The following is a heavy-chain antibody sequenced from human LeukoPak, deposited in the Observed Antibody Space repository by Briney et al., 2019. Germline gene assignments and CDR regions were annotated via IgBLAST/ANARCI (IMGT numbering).Heavy chain of an antibody. CDR3: AKGTYSDHPHYMDV. CDR2: ISASGGRT. V-gene: IGHV3-23*01. Sequence: GESLKISCAASGFTVSNYAMSWVRRAPGKGLEWVSAISASGGRTEYTDSGKGRFTISRDSSKNTLHLQMNSLRVEDTAVYYCAKGTYSDHPHYMDVWGKGTTVTVSS. D-gene: IGHD4-17*01. CDR1: GFTVSNYA. J-gene: IGHJ6*03.